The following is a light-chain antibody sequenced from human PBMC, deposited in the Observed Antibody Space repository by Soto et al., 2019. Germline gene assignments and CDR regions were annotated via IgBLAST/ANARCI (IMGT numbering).Light chain of an antibody. CDR3: HQANSFPIT. CDR2: GAS. CDR1: RDISNS. Sequence: DIQMTQSPSSVSASVGDRLTITCRASRDISNSLAWYQQTPGKAPKLLLRGASSLHRGVPSRFSGGGAGTEFTLTISSLQPEDFATYYCHQANSFPITFGQGTRL. V-gene: IGKV1-12*01. J-gene: IGKJ5*01.